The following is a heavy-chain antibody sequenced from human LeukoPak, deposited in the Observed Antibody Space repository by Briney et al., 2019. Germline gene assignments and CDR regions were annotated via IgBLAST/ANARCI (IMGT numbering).Heavy chain of an antibody. CDR2: IYYSGST. CDR3: ARHMGYDILTGYNKEDAFDI. D-gene: IGHD3-9*01. CDR1: GGSISSYY. Sequence: SETLSLTCTVSGGSISSYYWSWIRQPPGKGLEWMGYIYYSGSTNYNPSLKSRVTISVDTSKNQFSLKLSSVTAADTAVYYCARHMGYDILTGYNKEDAFDIWGQGTMVTVSS. V-gene: IGHV4-59*08. J-gene: IGHJ3*02.